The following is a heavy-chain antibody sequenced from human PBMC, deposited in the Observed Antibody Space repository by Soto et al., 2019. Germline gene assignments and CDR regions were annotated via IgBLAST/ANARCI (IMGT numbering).Heavy chain of an antibody. CDR2: ISGSGGST. V-gene: IGHV3-23*01. CDR1: GFTFSSYA. Sequence: GGSLRLSCAASGFTFSSYAMSWVRQAPGKGLEWVSAISGSGGSTYYADSVKGRFTISRDNSKNTLYLQMNSLRAEDTAVYYCAKDLGDGSGSYYGLVSGWFDPWGQGTLVTVSS. J-gene: IGHJ5*02. D-gene: IGHD3-10*01. CDR3: AKDLGDGSGSYYGLVSGWFDP.